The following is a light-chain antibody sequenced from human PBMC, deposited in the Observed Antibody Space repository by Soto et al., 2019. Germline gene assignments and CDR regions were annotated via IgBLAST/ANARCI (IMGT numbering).Light chain of an antibody. J-gene: IGKJ4*01. V-gene: IGKV1-27*01. Sequence: DIQMTQSPSSLSASVGDRVTITCRASQGISNYLAWYQQKPGKVPKLLIYAASTLQSGVPSRFSGSGSGTDFTLTISSLQPEDVATYYRQKYNSAFSLTFGGGTKV. CDR1: QGISNY. CDR2: AAS. CDR3: QKYNSAFSLT.